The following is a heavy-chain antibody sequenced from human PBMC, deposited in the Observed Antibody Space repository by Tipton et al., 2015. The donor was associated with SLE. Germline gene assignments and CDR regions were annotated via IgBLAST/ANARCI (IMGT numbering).Heavy chain of an antibody. CDR3: ARGLVTWRGAIVGVDV. V-gene: IGHV4-4*09. J-gene: IGHJ6*02. CDR1: GGSIRSNY. CDR2: ISHGGGT. Sequence: TLSLTCSVSGGSIRSNYWIWIRQPPGKGLAWIGYISHGGGTNYNPSLKSRVTISMDTAKNQFSLKLTSVTAADTAIYYCARGLVTWRGAIVGVDVWGQGTTVNVSS. D-gene: IGHD2-21*02.